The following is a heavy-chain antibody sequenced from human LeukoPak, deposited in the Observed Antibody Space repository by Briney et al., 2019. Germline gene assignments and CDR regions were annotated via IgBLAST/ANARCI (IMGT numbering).Heavy chain of an antibody. D-gene: IGHD3-10*01. J-gene: IGHJ4*02. CDR1: GFTFSIYT. Sequence: GGSLRLSCAASGFTFSIYTMHWVRQAPGRGLEWVALISYDGSYKYYADSVKGRFTISRDNSKNTLYLQMNSLRAEDTAVYYCARWFGETAFDYWGQGTLVTVSP. V-gene: IGHV3-30*04. CDR3: ARWFGETAFDY. CDR2: ISYDGSYK.